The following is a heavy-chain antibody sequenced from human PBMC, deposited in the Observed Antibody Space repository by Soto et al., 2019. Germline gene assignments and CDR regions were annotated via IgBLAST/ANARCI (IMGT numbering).Heavy chain of an antibody. J-gene: IGHJ6*02. Sequence: GASVKVSCKASGFTFTSSAVQWVRQARGQRLEWIGWIVVGSGNTNYAQKFQERVTITRDMSTSTAYMELSSLRSEDTAVYYCAADPIPLFAARPSYYGMDVWGQGTTVTVSS. D-gene: IGHD6-6*01. CDR1: GFTFTSSA. V-gene: IGHV1-58*01. CDR2: IVVGSGNT. CDR3: AADPIPLFAARPSYYGMDV.